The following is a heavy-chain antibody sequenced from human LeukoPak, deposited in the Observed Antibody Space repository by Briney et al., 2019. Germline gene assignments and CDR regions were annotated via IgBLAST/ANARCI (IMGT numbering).Heavy chain of an antibody. Sequence: GASVKVSCKASGYTFTNYGISWVRRAPGQGREWMGWINPNSGGTNYAQKFQGRVTMTRDTSISTAHMELSRLRSDDTAVYYCARLGRRGYYDSSGYYGPLGAFDIWGQGTMVTVSS. D-gene: IGHD3-22*01. V-gene: IGHV1-2*02. CDR2: INPNSGGT. CDR1: GYTFTNYG. CDR3: ARLGRRGYYDSSGYYGPLGAFDI. J-gene: IGHJ3*02.